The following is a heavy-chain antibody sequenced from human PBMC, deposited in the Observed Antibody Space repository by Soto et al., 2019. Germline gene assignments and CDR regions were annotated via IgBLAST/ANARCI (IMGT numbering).Heavy chain of an antibody. CDR3: AKVAVYGMDV. V-gene: IGHV4-34*01. D-gene: IGHD2-15*01. CDR1: GGSFSSGDYY. J-gene: IGHJ6*02. CDR2: INHSVST. Sequence: PSATLSLTCTVSGGSFSSGDYYCSWVRQPPGKGLEWIGEINHSVSTNYNPYLKSRVTISVDTSKNHFSLNLRSVTAADTAVYYCAKVAVYGMDVWGQGTTVTVSS.